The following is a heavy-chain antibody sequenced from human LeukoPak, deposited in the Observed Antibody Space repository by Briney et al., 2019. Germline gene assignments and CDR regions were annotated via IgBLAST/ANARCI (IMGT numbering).Heavy chain of an antibody. J-gene: IGHJ6*02. CDR2: INHSGST. D-gene: IGHD3-10*01. CDR1: GGSFSGYY. V-gene: IGHV4-34*01. Sequence: SETLSLTCAVYGGSFSGYYWSWIRQPPGKGLEWIGEINHSGSTNYNPSLKSRATISVDTSKNQFSLKLSSVTAADTAVYYCARGPYGSGSYYPYYYGMDVWGQGTTVTVSS. CDR3: ARGPYGSGSYYPYYYGMDV.